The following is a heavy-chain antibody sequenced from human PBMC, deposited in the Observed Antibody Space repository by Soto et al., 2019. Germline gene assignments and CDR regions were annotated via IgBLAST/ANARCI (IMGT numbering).Heavy chain of an antibody. CDR1: GGSISSGGYY. D-gene: IGHD3-10*01. V-gene: IGHV4-31*03. J-gene: IGHJ4*02. CDR3: ARGEVRTTFRH. CDR2: IYDSGST. Sequence: QVQLQESGPGLVKASQTLSLTCTVSGGSISSGGYYWSWIRQHPGKGLEWIGYIYDSGSTYYSPSLKXRXXXSXXTSKNQLSLTLTSVTAADTAVYYCARGEVRTTFRHWGQGTLVTVSS.